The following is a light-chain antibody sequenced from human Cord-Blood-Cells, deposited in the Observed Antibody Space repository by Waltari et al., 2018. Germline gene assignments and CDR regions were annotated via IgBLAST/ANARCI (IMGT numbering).Light chain of an antibody. CDR3: SSYTSSSTLV. Sequence: QSALTQPASVSGSPGQSITIPCPGTSSDVGGYKYVPWYQQHTGKAPKLIIYDVSNRPSGVSNRFSGSKSGNTASLTISGLQAEDETDYYCSSYTSSSTLVFGGGTKLTVL. J-gene: IGLJ3*02. CDR1: SSDVGGYKY. V-gene: IGLV2-14*01. CDR2: DVS.